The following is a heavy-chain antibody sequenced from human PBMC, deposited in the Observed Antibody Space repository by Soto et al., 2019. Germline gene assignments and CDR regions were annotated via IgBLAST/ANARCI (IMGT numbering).Heavy chain of an antibody. CDR3: ARDWGLFKIGMFMPPLDP. J-gene: IGHJ5*02. Sequence: GGSLRLSCTASGFTFSSYTMHWVRQAPGKGLDWVAIISSDSTNTSYADSVEGRFTISRDNSKKTLYLQMNTLRPEDTAVYHCARDWGLFKIGMFMPPLDPWGQGTLVTVSS. D-gene: IGHD3-3*01. V-gene: IGHV3-30-3*01. CDR2: ISSDSTNT. CDR1: GFTFSSYT.